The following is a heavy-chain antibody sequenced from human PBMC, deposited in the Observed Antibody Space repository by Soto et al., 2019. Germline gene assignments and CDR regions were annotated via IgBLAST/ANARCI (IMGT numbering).Heavy chain of an antibody. J-gene: IGHJ4*02. CDR3: VKPYDF. CDR2: ITSNGRGT. V-gene: IGHV3-64D*08. Sequence: MAVVRQTPGKGLEYVSAITSNGRGTYYTDSVKGRFTISRDNSKNTLYLQMSSLRAEDTAVYYCVKPYDFWGQGTLVTVSS.